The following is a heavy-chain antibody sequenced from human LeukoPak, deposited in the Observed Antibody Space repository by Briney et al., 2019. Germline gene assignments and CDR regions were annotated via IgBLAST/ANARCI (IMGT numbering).Heavy chain of an antibody. CDR2: IYHSGST. V-gene: IGHV4-59*01. Sequence: SETLSLICSVSTDSTNTYYWSWIRQCPGKGLEWIGHIYHSGSTDYNPSFKSRVTISIDMSKKEFSLKLTSVTVADTAMYYSVRLRWELLASYLDHCGQGVFVIVSS. CDR3: VRLRWELLASYLDH. D-gene: IGHD2-15*01. J-gene: IGHJ4*02. CDR1: TDSTNTYY.